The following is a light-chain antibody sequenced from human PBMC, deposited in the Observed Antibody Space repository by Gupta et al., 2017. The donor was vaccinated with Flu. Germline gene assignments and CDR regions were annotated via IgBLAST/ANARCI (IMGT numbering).Light chain of an antibody. J-gene: IGKJ4*01. CDR2: DAS. Sequence: IVLTQAPATLSFSPGERATLSCRDSQSISTYLAWYQWKPGRAPMLLIYDASNRAAGNAARFSGRGSGRDFALTISSREREDFAVYYCEQRRNWPRLTFGGGTTVEI. V-gene: IGKV3-11*02. CDR1: QSISTY. CDR3: EQRRNWPRLT.